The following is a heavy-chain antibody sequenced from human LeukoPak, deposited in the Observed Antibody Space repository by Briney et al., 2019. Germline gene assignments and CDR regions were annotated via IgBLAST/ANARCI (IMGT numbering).Heavy chain of an antibody. CDR2: ISYDGSNK. D-gene: IGHD3-22*01. CDR3: ARDRSSSYDSSCSDY. Sequence: GGSLRLSCAASGFAFSSLPMLWVRQAPGKGLEWVAVISYDGSNKYYADSVKGRFTISRDNSKNTLYLQMTSLRAEDTAVYYCARDRSSSYDSSCSDYGGQGTLVTVSS. CDR1: GFAFSSLP. V-gene: IGHV3-30*04. J-gene: IGHJ4*02.